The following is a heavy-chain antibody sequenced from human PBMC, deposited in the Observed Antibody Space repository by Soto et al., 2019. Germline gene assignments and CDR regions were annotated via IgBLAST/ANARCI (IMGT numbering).Heavy chain of an antibody. D-gene: IGHD1-26*01. V-gene: IGHV1-69*13. CDR2: IIPIFGTA. CDR3: ARGAPVGVFGYYGMDV. CDR1: GGTFSSYA. J-gene: IGHJ6*02. Sequence: SVKVSCKASGGTFSSYAISWVRQAPGQGLEWMGGIIPIFGTANYAQKFQGRVTITADESTSTAYMELSSRRSEDTAVYYCARGAPVGVFGYYGMDVWGQGTTVTVSS.